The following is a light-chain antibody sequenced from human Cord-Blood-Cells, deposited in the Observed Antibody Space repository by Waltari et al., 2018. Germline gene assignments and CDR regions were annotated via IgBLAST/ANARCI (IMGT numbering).Light chain of an antibody. J-gene: IGLJ3*02. CDR3: SSYTSSSTLV. Sequence: QSALTQPASVSGSPGQSITISCTGTSSDVGGYNYVSCYQQHPVKSPKLMIYDVSIRPSVVSNRFSGSKSGNTASLTISGLQAEDEADYYCSSYTSSSTLVFGGGTKLTVL. CDR2: DVS. V-gene: IGLV2-14*01. CDR1: SSDVGGYNY.